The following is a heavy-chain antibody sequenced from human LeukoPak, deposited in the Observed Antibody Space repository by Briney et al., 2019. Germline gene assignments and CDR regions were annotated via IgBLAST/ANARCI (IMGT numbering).Heavy chain of an antibody. CDR3: ARADYYGSRVYFDY. Sequence: PSETLSLTCTVSGGSISSYYWSWIRQPPGKGLEWIGYIYYSGSTNYNPSLKGRVTISVDTSKNQFSLKLSSVTAADTAVYYCARADYYGSRVYFDYWGQGTLVTVSS. CDR2: IYYSGST. CDR1: GGSISSYY. D-gene: IGHD3-10*01. J-gene: IGHJ4*02. V-gene: IGHV4-59*01.